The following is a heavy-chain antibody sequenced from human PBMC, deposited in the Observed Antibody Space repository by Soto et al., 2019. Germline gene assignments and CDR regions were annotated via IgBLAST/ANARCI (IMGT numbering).Heavy chain of an antibody. J-gene: IGHJ4*02. CDR1: GGTFSSYA. V-gene: IGHV1-69*13. D-gene: IGHD3-22*01. Sequence: SVKVSCKASGGTFSSYAISWVRQAPGQGLEWMGGIIPIFGTANYAQKFQGRVTITADESTSTAYMELSSLRSEDTAVYYCASSASYYYDSSGYFHFDYWGQGTLVTVSS. CDR3: ASSASYYYDSSGYFHFDY. CDR2: IIPIFGTA.